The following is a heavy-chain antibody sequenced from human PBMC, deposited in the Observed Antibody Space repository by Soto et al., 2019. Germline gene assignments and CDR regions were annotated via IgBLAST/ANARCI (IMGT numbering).Heavy chain of an antibody. CDR2: ISSSTSHT. J-gene: IGHJ4*02. Sequence: QVQLVESGGGLVKPGGSLRLSCAVSGFTFSDYYMTWIRQAPGKGLEWVSYISSSTSHTNYADSVKGRFTISRDNAKNSLFLHMNSLRADDTAVYYCARGRGAAADYFDFWGQGTLVTVSS. CDR1: GFTFSDYY. D-gene: IGHD6-13*01. CDR3: ARGRGAAADYFDF. V-gene: IGHV3-11*05.